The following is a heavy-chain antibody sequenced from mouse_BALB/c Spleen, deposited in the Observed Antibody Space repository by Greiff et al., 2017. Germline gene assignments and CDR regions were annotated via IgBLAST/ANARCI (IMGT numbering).Heavy chain of an antibody. CDR1: GFSLTGYG. D-gene: IGHD1-1*01. CDR2: IWGDGST. J-gene: IGHJ4*01. Sequence: VMLVESGPGLVAPSQSLSITCTVSGFSLTGYGVNWVRQPPGKGLEWLGMIWGDGSTDYNSALKSRLSISKDNSKSQVFLKMNSLQTDDTARYYCARDYGSTLYAMDYWGQGTSVTVSS. V-gene: IGHV2-6-7*01. CDR3: ARDYGSTLYAMDY.